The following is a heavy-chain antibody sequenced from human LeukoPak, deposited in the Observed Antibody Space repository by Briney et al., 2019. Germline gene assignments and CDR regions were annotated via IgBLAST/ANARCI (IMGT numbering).Heavy chain of an antibody. V-gene: IGHV1-46*01. D-gene: IGHD6-13*01. Sequence: ASVKVSCKASGYTFTSYYMHWVRQAPGQGLEWMGIINPSGGSTSYAQKFQGRATMTRDTSTSTVYMELSSLRSEDAAVYYCARGGIAAAGTAWFDPWGQGTLVTVSS. CDR2: INPSGGST. CDR3: ARGGIAAAGTAWFDP. J-gene: IGHJ5*02. CDR1: GYTFTSYY.